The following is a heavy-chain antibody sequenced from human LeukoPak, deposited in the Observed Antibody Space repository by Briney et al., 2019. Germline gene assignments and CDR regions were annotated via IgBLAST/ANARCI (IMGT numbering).Heavy chain of an antibody. Sequence: GGSLRLSCAGSGFIFNNYAMHWVRQPPGKGLEWVSGISWNSGSIDYADSVKGRFTISRDNAKNSLYLQMNSLRVEDTAFYYCARVYRYGWSDYWGQGTLVTVSS. CDR3: ARVYRYGWSDY. J-gene: IGHJ4*02. CDR2: ISWNSGSI. CDR1: GFIFNNYA. D-gene: IGHD3-16*02. V-gene: IGHV3-9*01.